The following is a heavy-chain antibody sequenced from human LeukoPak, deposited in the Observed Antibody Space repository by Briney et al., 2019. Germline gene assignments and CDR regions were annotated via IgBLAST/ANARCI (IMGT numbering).Heavy chain of an antibody. D-gene: IGHD4-17*01. CDR1: XXFXSYA. V-gene: IGHV3-23*01. CDR3: AKGPYGDYVH. CDR2: ISGSGGST. Sequence: XXFXSYAXXWVRRAPGKGLEWVSAISGSGGSTYYADSVKGRFTISRDNSKNTLYLQMNSLRAEDTAVYYCAKGPYGDYVHWGQGTLVTVSS. J-gene: IGHJ4*02.